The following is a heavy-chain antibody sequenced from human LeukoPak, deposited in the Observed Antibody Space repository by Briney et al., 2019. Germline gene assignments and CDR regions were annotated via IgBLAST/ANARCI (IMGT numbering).Heavy chain of an antibody. CDR1: EFTINKYW. V-gene: IGHV3-7*03. CDR2: IRQDGSEK. J-gene: IGHJ4*02. D-gene: IGHD2-2*01. CDR3: AKMPDFDY. Sequence: RGSLRLSCAASEFTINKYWMSWVRQAPGKGLEWVANIRQDGSEKNYVDSVKDRFTISRDNAKNSLYLQMNSLRAEDTAVYYCAKMPDFDYWGQGTLVTVSS.